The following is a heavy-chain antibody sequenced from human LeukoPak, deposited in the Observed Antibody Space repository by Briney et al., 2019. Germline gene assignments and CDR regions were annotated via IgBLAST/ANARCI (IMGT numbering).Heavy chain of an antibody. CDR1: GDTFTRYY. Sequence: ASVKVSCKASGDTFTRYYMHWVRQAPGQGLEWMGIINPTGGSTTYAQKLQGRVTVTTDTSTSTAYMELRSLRSDDTAVYYCARDLYDSSGYFDYWGQGMLVVVS. V-gene: IGHV1-46*01. CDR3: ARDLYDSSGYFDY. CDR2: INPTGGST. D-gene: IGHD3-22*01. J-gene: IGHJ4*02.